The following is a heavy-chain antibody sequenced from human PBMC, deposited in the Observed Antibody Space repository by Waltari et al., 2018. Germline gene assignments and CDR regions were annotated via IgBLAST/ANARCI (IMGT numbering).Heavy chain of an antibody. J-gene: IGHJ3*02. Sequence: EVQLVESGGGLVQPGGSLRLSCAASGFTFSSYEMNWVRQAPGKGLEWVSYISSSGSTIYYADSVKGRFTISRDNAKTSLYLQMNSLRAEDTAVYYCARDRAYGDYEHAFDIWGQGTMVTVSS. CDR2: ISSSGSTI. D-gene: IGHD4-17*01. CDR1: GFTFSSYE. V-gene: IGHV3-48*03. CDR3: ARDRAYGDYEHAFDI.